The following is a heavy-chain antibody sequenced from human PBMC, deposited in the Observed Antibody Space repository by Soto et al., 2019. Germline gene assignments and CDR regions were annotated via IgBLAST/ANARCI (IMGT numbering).Heavy chain of an antibody. D-gene: IGHD2-2*01. J-gene: IGHJ6*02. CDR2: IYHSGST. CDR3: ARDSRFWGYCSSTSCRHGMDV. Sequence: SETLSLTCAVSGGSISSSNWWSWVRQPPGKGLEWIGEIYHSGSTNYNPSLKSRVTISVDKSKNQFSLKLSSVTAADTAVYYCARDSRFWGYCSSTSCRHGMDVWGQGTTVTVSS. CDR1: GGSISSSNW. V-gene: IGHV4-4*02.